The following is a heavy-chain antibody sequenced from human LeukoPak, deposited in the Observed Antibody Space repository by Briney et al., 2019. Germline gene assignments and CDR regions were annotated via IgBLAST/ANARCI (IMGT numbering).Heavy chain of an antibody. J-gene: IGHJ4*02. CDR1: GFTFSTYT. CDR2: IGSSGGGI. Sequence: GGSLRLFCAASGFTFSTYTMYWVRHAPGKRLEWVSIIGSSGGGIHYADSVKGRFTISRDNSKNALYLQMNSLRVEDTAVYYCAIDPNWGTHSWGQGVLVTVSS. V-gene: IGHV3-23*01. CDR3: AIDPNWGTHS. D-gene: IGHD7-27*01.